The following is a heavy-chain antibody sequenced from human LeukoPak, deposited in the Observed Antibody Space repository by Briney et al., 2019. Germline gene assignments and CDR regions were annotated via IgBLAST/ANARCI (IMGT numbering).Heavy chain of an antibody. V-gene: IGHV1-8*01. J-gene: IGHJ4*02. CDR3: ARVVGNCGGDCYRLVY. CDR2: MNPNSGNT. CDR1: GYTFTTYD. D-gene: IGHD2-21*01. Sequence: GASVKVSCKASGYTFTTYDINWVRQATGQGLEWMAWMNPNSGNTGYAQKFQGRVTMTRNTSISTAYMELSSLRSEDTAVYYCARVVGNCGGDCYRLVYWGQGTLVTVAS.